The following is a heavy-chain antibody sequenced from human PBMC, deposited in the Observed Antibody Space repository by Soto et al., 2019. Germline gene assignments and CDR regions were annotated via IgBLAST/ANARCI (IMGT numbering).Heavy chain of an antibody. J-gene: IGHJ4*02. CDR3: ASLAGAKEGFDY. D-gene: IGHD1-26*01. CDR2: TTNKANSYTT. CDR1: GFILTDHY. Sequence: EVQLVESGGGVVQPGGSLRLSCAASGFILTDHYMDWVRQAPGKGLEWVGRTTNKANSYTTEYAATVKGRFTISRDDSKNSMYLQMNSLKTEDTAVYYCASLAGAKEGFDYWGQGTLVTVSS. V-gene: IGHV3-72*01.